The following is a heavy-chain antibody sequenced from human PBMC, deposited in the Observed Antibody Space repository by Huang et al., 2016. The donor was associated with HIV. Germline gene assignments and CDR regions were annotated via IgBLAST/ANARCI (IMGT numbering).Heavy chain of an antibody. CDR3: VRALSRYYFDY. CDR1: GDSISSGGYY. J-gene: IGHJ4*02. Sequence: QVQLQESGPGLVKPSQTLSLTCSVSGDSISSGGYYWTWIRQSPRTGLEFIGYVYYIGDTYYTPSLRSRVIISRDTSKNQFALTLQSLTAADTAVYYCVRALSRYYFDYWGQGTLVTVSS. CDR2: VYYIGDT. D-gene: IGHD2-2*01. V-gene: IGHV4-30-4*08.